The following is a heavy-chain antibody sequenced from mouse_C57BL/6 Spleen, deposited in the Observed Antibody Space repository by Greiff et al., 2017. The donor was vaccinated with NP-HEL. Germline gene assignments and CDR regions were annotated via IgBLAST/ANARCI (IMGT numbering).Heavy chain of an antibody. V-gene: IGHV1-64*01. CDR1: GYTFTSYW. Sequence: QVQLQQPGAELVKPGASVKLSCKASGYTFTSYWMHWVKQRPGQGLEWIGMIHPNSGSTNYNEKFKSKATLTVDKSSSTAYMQLSSLTSEDSAVYYCARPGGTVVATHWYFDVWGTGTTVTVSS. J-gene: IGHJ1*03. CDR2: IHPNSGST. CDR3: ARPGGTVVATHWYFDV. D-gene: IGHD1-1*01.